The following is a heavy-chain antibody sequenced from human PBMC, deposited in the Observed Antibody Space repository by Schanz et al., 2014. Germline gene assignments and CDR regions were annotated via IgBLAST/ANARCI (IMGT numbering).Heavy chain of an antibody. CDR1: GFTFNNYG. Sequence: QVQLVESGGGVVRPGRSLRLSCAASGFTFNNYGMHWVRQAPGKGLEWVAVIWYDGTDRYYADSVKGRFTISRDNAKSSVYLQMNSLRAEDTAVYYCARSGVDVWGQGTTVTVSS. V-gene: IGHV3-33*01. CDR3: ARSGVDV. J-gene: IGHJ6*02. D-gene: IGHD3-10*01. CDR2: IWYDGTDR.